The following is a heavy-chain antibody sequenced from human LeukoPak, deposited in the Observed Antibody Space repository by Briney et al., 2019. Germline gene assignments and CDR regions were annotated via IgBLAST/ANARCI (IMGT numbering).Heavy chain of an antibody. V-gene: IGHV3-21*01. D-gene: IGHD3-22*01. Sequence: GGSLRLSCAASGFTFSSYSMNWVRQAPGKGLEWVSSISSSSSYIYYADSVKGRFTISRDNAKNSLDLQMNSLRAEDTAVYYCAREDYYDSSGHPPFFDYWGQGTLVTVSS. CDR2: ISSSSSYI. J-gene: IGHJ4*02. CDR1: GFTFSSYS. CDR3: AREDYYDSSGHPPFFDY.